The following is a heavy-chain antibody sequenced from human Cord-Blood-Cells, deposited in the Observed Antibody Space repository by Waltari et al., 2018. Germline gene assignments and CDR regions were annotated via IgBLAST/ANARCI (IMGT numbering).Heavy chain of an antibody. CDR2: INPNSGGT. J-gene: IGHJ4*02. D-gene: IGHD3-22*01. CDR3: ARVKYYYDSSGYYYDY. V-gene: IGHV1-2*02. CDR1: GYTFTGYY. Sequence: QVQLVQSGAEVKKPGASVKVSCKASGYTFTGYYMYWVRQAPGQGLEWMGWINPNSGGTNYAQKLQGRVTMTRDTSISTAYMELSRLRSDDTAVYYCARVKYYYDSSGYYYDYWGQGTLVTVSS.